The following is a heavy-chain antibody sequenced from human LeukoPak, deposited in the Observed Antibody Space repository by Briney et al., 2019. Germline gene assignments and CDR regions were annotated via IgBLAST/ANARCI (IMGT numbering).Heavy chain of an antibody. CDR1: GGSISSYY. Sequence: SETLSLTCTVSGGSISSYYWSWIRQPPGKGLEWIGYIYYSGSTNYNPSLKSRVTISVDTSKNQFSLKLSSVTAADTAVYYCATYIMVRGVPGAFDIWGQGTMVTVSS. D-gene: IGHD3-10*01. J-gene: IGHJ3*02. CDR3: ATYIMVRGVPGAFDI. CDR2: IYYSGST. V-gene: IGHV4-59*08.